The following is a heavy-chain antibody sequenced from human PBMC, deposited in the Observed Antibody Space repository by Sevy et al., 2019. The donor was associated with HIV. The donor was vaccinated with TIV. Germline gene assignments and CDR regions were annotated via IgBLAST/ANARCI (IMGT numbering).Heavy chain of an antibody. J-gene: IGHJ5*02. D-gene: IGHD3-3*01. CDR3: ARSGFLEWPGSFRGPRNWFDP. V-gene: IGHV4-59*13. CDR1: SGSISSYY. Sequence: SETLSLTCTVSSGSISSYYWSWIRQPPGKGLEWIGYIYYSGSTNYNPSLKSRVTISVDTSKNQFSLKLSSVTAADTAVYYCARSGFLEWPGSFRGPRNWFDPWGQGTLVTVSS. CDR2: IYYSGST.